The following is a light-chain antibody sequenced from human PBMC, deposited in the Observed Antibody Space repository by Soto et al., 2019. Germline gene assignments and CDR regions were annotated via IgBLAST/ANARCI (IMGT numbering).Light chain of an antibody. J-gene: IGKJ4*01. CDR1: QSVSSY. Sequence: EIVLTQSPATLSLSPGERATLSCRASQSVSSYLAWYQQKPGQGPRLLIYDASNRATGIPARFSGSGSGTDFSLTISSLAPEDFAVYYCQQHSNWPLTFGGGTKVEIK. V-gene: IGKV3-11*01. CDR2: DAS. CDR3: QQHSNWPLT.